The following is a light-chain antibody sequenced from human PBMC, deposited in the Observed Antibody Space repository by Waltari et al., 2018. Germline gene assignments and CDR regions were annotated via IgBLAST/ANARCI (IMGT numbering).Light chain of an antibody. V-gene: IGLV1-51*01. CDR1: SSNIGGNS. CDR2: DNN. Sequence: QSVLTQPPSVSAAPGQKVTISCSGSSSNIGGNSVSWYQHLPGTAPKLLIYDNNKRPSGSPDRFSVSKSGTSATLGITGLQTGDEADYYCGTWDSSLSVYVFGTGTKVTAL. CDR3: GTWDSSLSVYV. J-gene: IGLJ1*01.